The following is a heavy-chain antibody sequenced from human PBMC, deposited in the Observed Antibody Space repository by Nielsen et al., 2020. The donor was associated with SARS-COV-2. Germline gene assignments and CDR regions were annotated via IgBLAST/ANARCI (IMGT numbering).Heavy chain of an antibody. D-gene: IGHD6-19*01. J-gene: IGHJ4*02. CDR3: AKDGSGRPFDY. V-gene: IGHV3-23*03. Sequence: GESLTISCAASGFTFSSYALGWVRQAPGKGLEWVSIIYSGGRATYYAGSVKGRFTISRDNSKNTVYLQMNSLRVEDTAIYYCAKDGSGRPFDYWGQGTLVTVSS. CDR2: IYSGGRAT. CDR1: GFTFSSYA.